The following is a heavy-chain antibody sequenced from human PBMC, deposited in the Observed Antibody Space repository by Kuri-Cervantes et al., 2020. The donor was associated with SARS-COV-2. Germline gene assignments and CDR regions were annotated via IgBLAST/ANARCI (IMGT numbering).Heavy chain of an antibody. Sequence: SCAVSGGSISSSNWWSWVRQPPGKGLEWIGEIYHSGSTNYNPSLKSRVTISVDKSKSQFSLKLSSVTAADTAVYYCARSGEDYPFDYWGQGTLVTVSS. V-gene: IGHV4-4*02. CDR2: IYHSGST. D-gene: IGHD3-10*01. CDR1: GGSISSSNW. J-gene: IGHJ4*02. CDR3: ARSGEDYPFDY.